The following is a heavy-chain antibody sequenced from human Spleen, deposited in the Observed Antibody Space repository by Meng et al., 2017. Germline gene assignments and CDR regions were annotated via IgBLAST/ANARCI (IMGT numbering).Heavy chain of an antibody. J-gene: IGHJ4*02. CDR1: GYNFPDDW. CDR3: ARDEDISAAGKLFGDY. Sequence: QVRLGQSGAEGKKPGASGKVSCKPSGYNFPDDWLHWVRRAPGQGLEWMGRIDPKSGDTHYAQRFQGRVTMTGDTSISTAYMELSGLRSDDTAMYYCARDEDISAAGKLFGDYWGQGTLVTVSS. CDR2: IDPKSGDT. D-gene: IGHD6-13*01. V-gene: IGHV1-2*06.